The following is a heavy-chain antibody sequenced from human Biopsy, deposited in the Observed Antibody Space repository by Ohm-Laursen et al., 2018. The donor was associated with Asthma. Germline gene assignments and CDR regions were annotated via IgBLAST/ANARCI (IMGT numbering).Heavy chain of an antibody. CDR1: RFTYE. J-gene: IGHJ4*02. CDR2: ISYDGSNK. D-gene: IGHD3-3*01. CDR3: ASQSSGPDFWSGYYYFDY. V-gene: IGHV3-30*03. Sequence: RSLRLSCAASRFTYETHWVRQAPGKGLEWVAVISYDGSNKYYADSVKGRFTISRDNSKNTLYLQMNSLRAEDTAVYYCASQSSGPDFWSGYYYFDYWGQGTLVIVSS.